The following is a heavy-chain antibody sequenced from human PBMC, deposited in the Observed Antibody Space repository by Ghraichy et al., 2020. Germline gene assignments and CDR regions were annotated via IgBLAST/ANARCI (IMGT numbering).Heavy chain of an antibody. CDR2: IDRSSSIL. D-gene: IGHD2-21*01. J-gene: IGHJ4*01. Sequence: GGSLRLSCSASRFSFNIYGMNWVRQAPGKGLEWISYIDRSSSILDYADSVKGRFTTSRDNARNSLYLQMNSLRVEDTGVYYCARDAFDCGADCYSSYWGQGTLVTVSS. CDR1: RFSFNIYG. CDR3: ARDAFDCGADCYSSY. V-gene: IGHV3-48*01.